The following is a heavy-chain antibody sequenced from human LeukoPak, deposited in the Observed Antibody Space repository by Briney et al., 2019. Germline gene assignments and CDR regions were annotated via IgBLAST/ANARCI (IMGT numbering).Heavy chain of an antibody. Sequence: PGGSLRLSCAASGFTFSDYYTSRIRQAPGKGLEWVSYISSSTYTNYADSVKGRFTISRDNAKNSMYLQMNSLRAEDTAVYYCARISGSYVFDYWGQGTLVTVSS. J-gene: IGHJ4*02. CDR1: GFTFSDYY. V-gene: IGHV3-11*03. CDR3: ARISGSYVFDY. D-gene: IGHD1-26*01. CDR2: ISSSTYT.